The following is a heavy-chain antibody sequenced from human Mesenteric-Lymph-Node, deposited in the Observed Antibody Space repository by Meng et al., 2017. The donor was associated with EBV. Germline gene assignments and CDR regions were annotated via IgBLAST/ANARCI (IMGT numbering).Heavy chain of an antibody. CDR2: INRANSNI. V-gene: IGHV3-21*06. D-gene: IGHD6-19*01. Sequence: VELGESGGVLVKPGGSLRRSCATSGFTLSSYSMSWVRQAPGKGLEWVAFINRANSNINYAASVKGRFTVSRDDAKSSLYLQMTSLGAEDTAVYYCARDGSGWSRDYWGQGTLVTVSS. CDR3: ARDGSGWSRDY. J-gene: IGHJ4*02. CDR1: GFTLSSYS.